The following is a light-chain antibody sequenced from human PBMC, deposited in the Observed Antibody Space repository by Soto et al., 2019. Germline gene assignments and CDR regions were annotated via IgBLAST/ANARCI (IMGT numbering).Light chain of an antibody. CDR2: GAS. V-gene: IGKV3-20*01. CDR3: QQDGSLYT. CDR1: QSVSSSY. Sequence: EIVLTQSPGTLSLSPGERATLSCRASQSVSSSYLAWYRQKPGQAPRLLIYGASSTATGIPDRFSVSGSGTDVALTISRLEPEDLAVYYCQQDGSLYTFREGTKLEIK. J-gene: IGKJ2*01.